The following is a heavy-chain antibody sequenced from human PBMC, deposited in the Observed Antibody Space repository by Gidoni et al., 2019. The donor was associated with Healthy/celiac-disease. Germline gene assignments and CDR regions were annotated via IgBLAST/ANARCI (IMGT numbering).Heavy chain of an antibody. J-gene: IGHJ6*02. CDR2: ISGMGGST. CDR1: GFTFSSTS. Sequence: EVQLLESGGGLVQPGGSLRLSCAASGFTFSSTSMSWVRQAPGKGRGWVSAISGMGGSTYYADSVKGRFTISRDNSKNTLYLQMNSLRAEDTAVYYCAKSGKQWLEQYYYYGMDVWGQGTTVTVSS. V-gene: IGHV3-23*01. D-gene: IGHD6-19*01. CDR3: AKSGKQWLEQYYYYGMDV.